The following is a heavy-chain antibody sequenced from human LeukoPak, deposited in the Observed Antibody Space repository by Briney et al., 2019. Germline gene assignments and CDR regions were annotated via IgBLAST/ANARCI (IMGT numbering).Heavy chain of an antibody. CDR2: INPYSGGT. D-gene: IGHD3-10*01. V-gene: IGHV1-2*02. CDR1: GYTFNGYY. Sequence: ASVKVSCKASGYTFNGYYIHWVRQAPGQGLEWMGYINPYSGGTNYAQKFQGRVTMTRDTSISTAYMELSRLRFDNTAVYYCARVKRGERPTYAFDYWGQGTLVTVSS. CDR3: ARVKRGERPTYAFDY. J-gene: IGHJ4*02.